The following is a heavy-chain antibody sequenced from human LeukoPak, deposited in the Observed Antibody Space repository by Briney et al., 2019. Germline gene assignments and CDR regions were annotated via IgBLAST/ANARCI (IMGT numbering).Heavy chain of an antibody. V-gene: IGHV3-48*03. D-gene: IGHD3-10*02. J-gene: IGHJ6*04. Sequence: GGSLRLSCAASGFTFNSYEMNWVRQAPGKGLEWVSYISSSGSTIYYADSVKGRFTISRDNAKNSLYLQMNSLRAEDTAVYYCAELGITMIGGVWGKGTTVTISS. CDR1: GFTFNSYE. CDR2: ISSSGSTI. CDR3: AELGITMIGGV.